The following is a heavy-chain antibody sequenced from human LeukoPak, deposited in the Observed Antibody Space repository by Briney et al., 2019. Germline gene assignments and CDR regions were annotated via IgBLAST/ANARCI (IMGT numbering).Heavy chain of an antibody. V-gene: IGHV3-21*01. Sequence: NSGGSLRLSCAASGFTFSSYSMNWVRQAPGKGLEWVSSISSSSSYIYYADSVKGRFTISRDNAKNSLYLQMNSLRAEDTAVYYCAREWGYSYGNYFDYWGQGTLVTVSS. CDR3: AREWGYSYGNYFDY. CDR2: ISSSSSYI. J-gene: IGHJ4*02. CDR1: GFTFSSYS. D-gene: IGHD5-18*01.